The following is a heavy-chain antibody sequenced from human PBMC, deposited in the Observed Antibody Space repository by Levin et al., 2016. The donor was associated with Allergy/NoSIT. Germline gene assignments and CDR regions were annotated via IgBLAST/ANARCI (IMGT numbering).Heavy chain of an antibody. CDR3: ARAVDYYDSSGYYISYYYYGMDV. Sequence: GGSLRLSCAASGFTFSSYSMNWVRQAPGKGLEWVSYISSSSSTIYYADSVKGRFTISRDNAKNSLYLQMNSLRDEDTAVYYCARAVDYYDSSGYYISYYYYGMDVWGQGTTVTVSS. D-gene: IGHD3-22*01. V-gene: IGHV3-48*02. CDR2: ISSSSSTI. J-gene: IGHJ6*02. CDR1: GFTFSSYS.